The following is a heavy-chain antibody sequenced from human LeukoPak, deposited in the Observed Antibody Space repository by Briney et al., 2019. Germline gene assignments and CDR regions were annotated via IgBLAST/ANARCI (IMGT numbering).Heavy chain of an antibody. D-gene: IGHD3-9*01. J-gene: IGHJ4*02. V-gene: IGHV1-24*01. CDR3: ATGTHYDLLPY. Sequence: ASVKVSFKVSGCSITELSTHWVRQAPGKGLEWMGGFDPGSGEIIYEQKFQGRVTMTEDTSTDTAYMELSSLRSEDTALYYCATGTHYDLLPYWGQGTPVTVSS. CDR1: GCSITELS. CDR2: FDPGSGEI.